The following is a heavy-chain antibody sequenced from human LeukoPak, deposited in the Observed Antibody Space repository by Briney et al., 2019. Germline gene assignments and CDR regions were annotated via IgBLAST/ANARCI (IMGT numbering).Heavy chain of an antibody. CDR1: GGSISSGGYY. CDR3: ARGMYYYDGSGDY. D-gene: IGHD3-22*01. CDR2: IYYSGST. Sequence: PSETLSLTCTVSGGSISSGGYYWSWIRQHPGKGLEWIGYIYYSGSTYYNPSLKSRVTISVDTSKNQFSLKLSSVTAADTAVYYCARGMYYYDGSGDYWGQGIQVTVSS. J-gene: IGHJ4*02. V-gene: IGHV4-31*03.